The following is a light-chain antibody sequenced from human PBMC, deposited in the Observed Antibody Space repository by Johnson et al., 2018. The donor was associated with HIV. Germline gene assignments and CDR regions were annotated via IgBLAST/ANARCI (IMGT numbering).Light chain of an antibody. CDR2: ENN. CDR1: SSNIGNNY. CDR3: GTWDSSLRVGF. V-gene: IGLV1-51*02. Sequence: QSVLTQPPSVSAAPGQKVTISCSGSSSNIGNNYVSWYQQLPGTAPKLFIYENNKRPSGIPDRFSGSKSGTSATLGITGLQTGDEADYYCGTWDSSLRVGFFGTGTKVTVL. J-gene: IGLJ1*01.